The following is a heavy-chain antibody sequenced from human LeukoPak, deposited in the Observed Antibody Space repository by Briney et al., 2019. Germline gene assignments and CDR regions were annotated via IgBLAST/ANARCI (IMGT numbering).Heavy chain of an antibody. CDR2: IYSGGST. J-gene: IGHJ4*02. V-gene: IGHV3-66*01. CDR3: AAVVVRYFDWTFDY. Sequence: GGSLRLSCAASGFTVSSNYMSWVRQAPGKGLEWVSVIYSGGSTYYADSVKGRSTISRDNSKNTLYLQMNSLRAEDTAVYYCAAVVVRYFDWTFDYWGQGTLVTVSS. D-gene: IGHD3-9*01. CDR1: GFTVSSNY.